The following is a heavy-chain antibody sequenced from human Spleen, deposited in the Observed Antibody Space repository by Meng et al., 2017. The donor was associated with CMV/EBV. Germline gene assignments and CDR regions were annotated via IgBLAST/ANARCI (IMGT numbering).Heavy chain of an antibody. V-gene: IGHV2-5*01. D-gene: IGHD2-8*01. CDR2: IYWNDDK. CDR3: AHRVKPTNYDY. CDR1: GFSLSTSGVG. Sequence: CTFSGFSLSTSGVGVGWIRQPPGKALEWLALIYWNDDKRYSPSLKSRLTITKDASKNQVVLTMTNMDPVDTATYYCAHRVKPTNYDYWGQGTLVTVSS. J-gene: IGHJ4*02.